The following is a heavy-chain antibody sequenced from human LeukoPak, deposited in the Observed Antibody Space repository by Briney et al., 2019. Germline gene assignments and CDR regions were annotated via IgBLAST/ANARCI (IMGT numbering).Heavy chain of an antibody. V-gene: IGHV4-34*01. J-gene: IGHJ4*02. CDR3: ARDRYSSSWYLRFLEGNFDY. D-gene: IGHD6-13*01. Sequence: SETLSLTCAVYGGSFSGYYWSWIRQPPGKGLEWIGEINHSGSTNYNPSLKSRVTISVDTSKNQFSLKLSSVTAADTAVYYCARDRYSSSWYLRFLEGNFDYWGQGTLVTVSS. CDR1: GGSFSGYY. CDR2: INHSGST.